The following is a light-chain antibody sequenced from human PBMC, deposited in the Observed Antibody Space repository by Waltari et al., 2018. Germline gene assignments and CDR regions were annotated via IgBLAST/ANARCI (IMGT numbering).Light chain of an antibody. Sequence: DIQMTQSPSTLSASVGDTVIISCRASQSITTSLAWYQQKPGKAPDVLIYGASNLESGVPSRFSSSGSGTEFTLTISSLQPDDFATYYGQQYKSYKTFGQGTRVEIK. V-gene: IGKV1-5*01. CDR1: QSITTS. CDR2: GAS. CDR3: QQYKSYKT. J-gene: IGKJ1*01.